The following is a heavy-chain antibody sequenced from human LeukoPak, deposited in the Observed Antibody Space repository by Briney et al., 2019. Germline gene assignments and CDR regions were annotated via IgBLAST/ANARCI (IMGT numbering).Heavy chain of an antibody. J-gene: IGHJ3*02. V-gene: IGHV1-46*01. CDR2: INPSSGST. D-gene: IGHD4-17*01. CDR3: ARPNDYGDHADAFDI. CDR1: GYTFTSYY. Sequence: ASVKVSCKASGYTFTSYYMHWVRQAPGQGLEWMGIINPSSGSTSYAQKFQGRVTMTRDTSTSTVYMELSSLRSEDTAVYYCARPNDYGDHADAFDIWGQGTMVTVSS.